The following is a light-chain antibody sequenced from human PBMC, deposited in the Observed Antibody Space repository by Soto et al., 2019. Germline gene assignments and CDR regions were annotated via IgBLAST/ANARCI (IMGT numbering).Light chain of an antibody. CDR2: AAS. J-gene: IGKJ1*01. CDR3: QQSSRTPWT. Sequence: DIQMTQSPASLSASVGDRVTITCRASQTISSYLNWYQKKPGKAPTLLIYAASTLQSGVPSRFSGSRSGTDCALTISSLQPEDFASYYCQQSSRTPWTFGQGTKVEIK. CDR1: QTISSY. V-gene: IGKV1-39*01.